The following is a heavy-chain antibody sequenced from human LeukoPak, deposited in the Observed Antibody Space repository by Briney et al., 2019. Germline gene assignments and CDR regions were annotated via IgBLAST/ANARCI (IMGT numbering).Heavy chain of an antibody. CDR1: GGTFSSYA. Sequence: ASVKVSCKASGGTFSSYAISWVRQAPGQGLEWMGRIIPILGIANYAQKFQGRVTITADKSTSTAYMELSSLRSEDTAVYYCAREPLVEMATIPPIDYWGQGTLVTVSS. V-gene: IGHV1-69*04. CDR2: IIPILGIA. D-gene: IGHD5-24*01. J-gene: IGHJ4*02. CDR3: AREPLVEMATIPPIDY.